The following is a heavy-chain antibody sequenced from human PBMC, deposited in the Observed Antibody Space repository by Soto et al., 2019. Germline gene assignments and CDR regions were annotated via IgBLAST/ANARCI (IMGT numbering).Heavy chain of an antibody. CDR3: AKEEDSQALDF. CDR1: GYTFRNYG. V-gene: IGHV1-18*01. Sequence: ASVKVSCKASGYTFRNYGISWVRQAPGQGLEWMGWISPFNGNIKFGQKFQGRVTMTTDTSTSIAYMELTSLTSDDTAVYYCAKEEDSQALDFWGQGTLVTVSS. CDR2: ISPFNGNI. J-gene: IGHJ4*02.